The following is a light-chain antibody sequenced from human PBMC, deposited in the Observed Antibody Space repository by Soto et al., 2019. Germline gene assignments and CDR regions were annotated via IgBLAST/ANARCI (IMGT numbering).Light chain of an antibody. CDR3: CSYAGRYTYD. Sequence: QSVLTQPRSVSGSPGQSVTISCPGASSDVGGYNYVPWYQQHPGKAPKLMIYDVSKRPSGVPDRFSGSKSGNTASLTISGLQTEDEADYYCCSYAGRYTYDFGTGTKVTVL. CDR1: SSDVGGYNY. CDR2: DVS. V-gene: IGLV2-11*01. J-gene: IGLJ1*01.